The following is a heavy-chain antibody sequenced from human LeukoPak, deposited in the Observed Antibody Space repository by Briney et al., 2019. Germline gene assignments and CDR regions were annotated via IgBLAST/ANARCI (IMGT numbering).Heavy chain of an antibody. D-gene: IGHD3-3*01. CDR2: IRSKANSYAT. V-gene: IGHV3-73*01. CDR1: GFTFSGSA. CDR3: TRLYDFWSGYPDY. Sequence: GGSLRLSCAASGFTFSGSAMHWVRQASGIGLEWVGRIRSKANSYATAYAASVKGRFTISRDDSKNTAYLQMNSLKTEDTAVYYCTRLYDFWSGYPDYWGQGTLVTVSS. J-gene: IGHJ4*02.